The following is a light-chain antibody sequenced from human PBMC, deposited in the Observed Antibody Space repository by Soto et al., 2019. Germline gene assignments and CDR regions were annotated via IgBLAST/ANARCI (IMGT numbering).Light chain of an antibody. CDR1: QGIGGY. CDR3: QQLDSYPRT. V-gene: IGKV1-9*01. Sequence: DIQLTQSPSFLSASVGDRVTITCRARQGIGGYLAWYQQKPGKAPKLLIYTTSTLQSGVPSRFSGSGSGTEFTLTISRLQPEDFATYYCQQLDSYPRTFGQGTKVEIK. CDR2: TTS. J-gene: IGKJ1*01.